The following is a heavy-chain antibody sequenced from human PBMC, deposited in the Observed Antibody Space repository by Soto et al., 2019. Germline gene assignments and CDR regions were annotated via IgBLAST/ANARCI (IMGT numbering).Heavy chain of an antibody. D-gene: IGHD3-10*01. CDR2: LSGSGGTT. V-gene: IGHV3-23*01. CDR1: GVTFSNYA. Sequence: GGSLRLSCTVSGVTFSNYAMNWVRQAPGKGLEWVLSLSGSGGTTYYADSVKGRFIISRDNSKNTLYLLMNSLRAEDTALYYCAKQRADYGSGADTFYFDSWGQGALVTSPQ. CDR3: AKQRADYGSGADTFYFDS. J-gene: IGHJ4*02.